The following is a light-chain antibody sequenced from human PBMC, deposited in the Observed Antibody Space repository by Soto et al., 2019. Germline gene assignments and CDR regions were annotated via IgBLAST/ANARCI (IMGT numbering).Light chain of an antibody. V-gene: IGLV1-40*01. CDR1: SSNIGAGYD. Sequence: QSALTQPPSVSGAPGQRVTISCTGSSSNIGAGYDVHWYQQLPGTAPKLLIYGNSNRPSGVPDRFSGSKSGTSASLAITELQAEDEADYYCQSYDSSLSGSWVFGGGTKLTVL. CDR2: GNS. CDR3: QSYDSSLSGSWV. J-gene: IGLJ3*02.